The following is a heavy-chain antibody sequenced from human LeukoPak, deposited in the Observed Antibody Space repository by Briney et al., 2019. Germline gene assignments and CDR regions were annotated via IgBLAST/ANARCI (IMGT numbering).Heavy chain of an antibody. CDR3: ARLAQHRYYYDTSAYRYYFDY. CDR1: GYTFTSYY. V-gene: IGHV1-46*01. Sequence: GASVTVSCKASGYTFTSYYMHWVRQAPGQGLEWMGIINPSGGSTSYAQKFQGRVTMTRDMSTSTAYMELRRLRSDDTAVYYCARLAQHRYYYDTSAYRYYFDYWGQGTLVTVSS. J-gene: IGHJ4*02. CDR2: INPSGGST. D-gene: IGHD3-22*01.